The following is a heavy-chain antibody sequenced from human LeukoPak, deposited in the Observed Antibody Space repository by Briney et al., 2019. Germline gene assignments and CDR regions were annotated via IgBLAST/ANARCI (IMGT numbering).Heavy chain of an antibody. CDR2: FDPEDGET. CDR3: ATAWVSLVPAEPTDDKSYWYFDL. J-gene: IGHJ2*01. D-gene: IGHD2-2*01. CDR1: GYTLTGLS. V-gene: IGHV1-24*01. Sequence: GASVKVSCKVSGYTLTGLSMHWVRQAPGKGLEWMGGFDPEDGETIYAQKFQGRVTMTEDTSTDTAYMELSSLRSEDTAVYYCATAWVSLVPAEPTDDKSYWYFDLWGRGTLVTVSS.